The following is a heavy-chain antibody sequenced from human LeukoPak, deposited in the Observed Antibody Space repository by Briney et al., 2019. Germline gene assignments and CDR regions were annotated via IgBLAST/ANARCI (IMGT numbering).Heavy chain of an antibody. CDR1: GGSISRYY. V-gene: IGHV4-59*01. CDR3: ARDWAVTGTVAFDI. CDR2: LSYSGST. Sequence: SETLSLTCTVSGGSISRYYWSWIRQPPGKGLEWIGYLSYSGSTNYNPSLKSRVTISVDTSKNQFSLQLSSVTAANTAVYYCARDWAVTGTVAFDIWGQGTMVTVSS. J-gene: IGHJ3*02. D-gene: IGHD6-19*01.